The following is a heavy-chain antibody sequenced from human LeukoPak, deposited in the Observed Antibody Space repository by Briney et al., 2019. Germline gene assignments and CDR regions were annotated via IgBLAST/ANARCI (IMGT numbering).Heavy chain of an antibody. J-gene: IGHJ4*02. CDR3: AKGDGYNRPTFDY. CDR1: GISLSNYG. Sequence: PGGSLRLSCVVSGISLSNYGMTWVRQAPGKGLEWVSYISERGGGTTYADSVKGRFTISRDTSLNTLYLQMNSLRAEDTAIYFCAKGDGYNRPTFDYWGQGTLVTVSS. V-gene: IGHV3-23*01. D-gene: IGHD5-24*01. CDR2: ISERGGGT.